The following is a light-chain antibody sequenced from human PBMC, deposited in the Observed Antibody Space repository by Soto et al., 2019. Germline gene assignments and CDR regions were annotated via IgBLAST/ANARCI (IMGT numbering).Light chain of an antibody. J-gene: IGLJ1*01. CDR2: DVS. V-gene: IGLV2-14*01. CDR3: SSYTSSSTLRYV. CDR1: SSDVVGYNY. Sequence: SVLTQPACVSGSRGQSVSVWCSGSSSDVVGYNYVSWNQQHPGKAPKLMIYDVSNRPSGVSNRFSGSKSGNTASLTISGLQAEDEADYYCSSYTSSSTLRYVFGTGTKVTVL.